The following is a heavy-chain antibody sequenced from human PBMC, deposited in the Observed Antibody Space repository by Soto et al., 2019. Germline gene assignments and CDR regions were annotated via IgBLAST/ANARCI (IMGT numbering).Heavy chain of an antibody. D-gene: IGHD1-26*01. V-gene: IGHV1-69*12. CDR3: ARDRPYSGSPENWFDP. CDR2: IIPIFGTA. J-gene: IGHJ5*02. Sequence: QVQLVQSGAEVKKPESSVKVSCKASGGTFSSYPISWVRQAPGQGLEWMGGIIPIFGTANYAQKFQGRVTITADESTSTAYMELSSLRSEDTAVYYCARDRPYSGSPENWFDPWGQGTLVTVSS. CDR1: GGTFSSYP.